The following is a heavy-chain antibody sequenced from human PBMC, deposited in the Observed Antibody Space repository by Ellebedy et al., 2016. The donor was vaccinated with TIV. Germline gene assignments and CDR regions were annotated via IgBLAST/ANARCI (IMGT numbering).Heavy chain of an antibody. CDR2: IKQDGSEK. CDR3: ARDSMPAGTRWFDP. Sequence: GESLKTSCAASGFSFGSYWMSWVRQAPGKGLEWVANIKQDGSEKYYVDSVKGRFTISRDNAKNSLYLQINSLRAEDTAVYYCARDSMPAGTRWFDPWGQGTPVTVSS. J-gene: IGHJ5*02. D-gene: IGHD6-13*01. V-gene: IGHV3-7*03. CDR1: GFSFGSYW.